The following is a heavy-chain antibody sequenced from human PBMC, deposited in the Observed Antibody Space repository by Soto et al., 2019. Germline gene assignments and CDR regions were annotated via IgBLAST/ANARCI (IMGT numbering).Heavy chain of an antibody. CDR2: IYYSGST. D-gene: IGHD6-19*01. V-gene: IGHV4-61*01. J-gene: IGHJ3*02. Sequence: SETLSLACTVSGGSISSSSYYWGWIRQPPGKGLEWIGYIYYSGSTNYNPSLKSRVTISVDTSKNQFSLKLSSVTAADTAVYNCARDRYSSGWDAFDIWGQGTMVTVSS. CDR1: GGSISSSSYY. CDR3: ARDRYSSGWDAFDI.